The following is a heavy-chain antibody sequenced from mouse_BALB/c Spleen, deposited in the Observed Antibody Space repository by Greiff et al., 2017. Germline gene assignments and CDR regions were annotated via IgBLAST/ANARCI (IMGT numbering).Heavy chain of an antibody. D-gene: IGHD2-3*01. CDR3: ARWGGYLAWFAY. V-gene: IGHV3-2*02. CDR2: ISYSGST. CDR1: GYSITSDYA. Sequence: VQLKESGPGLVKPSQSLSLTCTVTGYSITSDYAWNWIRQFPGNKLEWMGYISYSGSTSYNPSLKSRISITRDTSKNQFFLQLNSVTTEDTATYYCARWGGYLAWFAYWGQGTLVTVSA. J-gene: IGHJ3*01.